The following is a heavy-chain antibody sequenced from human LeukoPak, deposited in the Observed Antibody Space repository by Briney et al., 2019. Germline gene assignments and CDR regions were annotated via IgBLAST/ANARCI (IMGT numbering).Heavy chain of an antibody. V-gene: IGHV4-34*01. CDR1: GGSFSGYY. D-gene: IGHD3-3*01. J-gene: IGHJ4*02. Sequence: PSETLSLTCAVYGGSFSGYYWSWIRQPPGKGLEWIGEINHSGSTNYSPSLKSRVTISVDTSKNQFSLKLSSVTAADTAVYYCTRATGYYDFWSGFNYWGQGTLVTVSS. CDR3: TRATGYYDFWSGFNY. CDR2: INHSGST.